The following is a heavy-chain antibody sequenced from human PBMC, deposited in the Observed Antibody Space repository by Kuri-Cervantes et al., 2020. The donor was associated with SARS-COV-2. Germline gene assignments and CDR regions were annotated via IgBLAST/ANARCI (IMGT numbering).Heavy chain of an antibody. D-gene: IGHD1-26*01. CDR3: ARGSLQFSGSYYVAHAFDI. Sequence: SVKVSCKASGGTFSSYTISWVRQAPGQGLEWMGRIIPILGIANYAQKFQGRVTITADKSTSTAYMELSSLRSEDTAVYYCARGSLQFSGSYYVAHAFDIWGQGTTVTVSS. V-gene: IGHV1-69*02. J-gene: IGHJ3*02. CDR1: GGTFSSYT. CDR2: IIPILGIA.